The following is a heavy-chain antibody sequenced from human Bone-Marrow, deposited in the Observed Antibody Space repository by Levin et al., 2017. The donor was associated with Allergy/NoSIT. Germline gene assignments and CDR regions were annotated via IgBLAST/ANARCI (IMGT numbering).Heavy chain of an antibody. CDR2: FKGKTDGGTT. CDR1: GFTLNNAW. Sequence: GGSLRLSCAVSGFTLNNAWINWVRQAPGKGLEWVGRFKGKTDGGTTDYAAPVKGRFTISRDDSKNMLYLQMNSLKTEDTAVYYCSTVRYCTSGVCYARYYYYYGMDVCGQGTTVTVSS. CDR3: STVRYCTSGVCYARYYYYYGMDV. J-gene: IGHJ6*02. V-gene: IGHV3-15*07. D-gene: IGHD2-8*01.